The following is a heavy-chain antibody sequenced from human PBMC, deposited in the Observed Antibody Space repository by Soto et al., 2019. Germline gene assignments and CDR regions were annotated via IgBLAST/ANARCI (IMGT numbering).Heavy chain of an antibody. CDR1: GFTFSNYG. V-gene: IGHV3-30*18. D-gene: IGHD5-18*01. CDR3: AKEPKRQIWLHYFDY. Sequence: QVQLVQSGGNVVQPGRSLRLSCAASGFTFSNYGMHWVRQAPGKGLDWLAFISHDVSNTYYADSVKGRFTISRDNSKNTLYLQMNSLRAEDPAVFYCAKEPKRQIWLHYFDYWGQGTLVTVSS. CDR2: ISHDVSNT. J-gene: IGHJ4*02.